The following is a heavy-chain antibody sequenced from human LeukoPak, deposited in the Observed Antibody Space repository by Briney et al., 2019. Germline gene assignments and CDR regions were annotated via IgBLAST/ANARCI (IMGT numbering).Heavy chain of an antibody. CDR1: GFTFRSYW. CDR3: ARDKSVGATPFDY. Sequence: GGSLRLSCGVSGFTFRSYWMGWVRQAPGKGLERVANIKQDGSEKYYVDSVKGRFTISRDNAKNSLFLQMNSLRAEDTAVYYCARDKSVGATPFDYWGQGTLVTVSS. CDR2: IKQDGSEK. V-gene: IGHV3-7*05. D-gene: IGHD1-26*01. J-gene: IGHJ4*02.